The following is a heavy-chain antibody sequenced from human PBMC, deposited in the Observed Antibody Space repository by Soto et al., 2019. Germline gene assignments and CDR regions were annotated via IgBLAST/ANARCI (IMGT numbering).Heavy chain of an antibody. D-gene: IGHD2-15*01. Sequence: GGSLRLSCAASGFNFNDYAMHWVRQTPGKGLEWVSGITWNSASVGYADSAKGRFTISRDNAKKSLYLQMNSLRAEDTAFYYCARPFCNAGGSCYHFDSWGQGTLVTVSS. J-gene: IGHJ4*02. CDR2: ITWNSASV. CDR3: ARPFCNAGGSCYHFDS. CDR1: GFNFNDYA. V-gene: IGHV3-9*01.